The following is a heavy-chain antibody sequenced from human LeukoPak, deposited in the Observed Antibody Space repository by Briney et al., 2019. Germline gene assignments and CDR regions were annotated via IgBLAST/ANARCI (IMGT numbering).Heavy chain of an antibody. V-gene: IGHV4-39*01. CDR3: ARQTGIVVVTNFDY. CDR2: IYYSGST. D-gene: IGHD3-22*01. Sequence: SETLSLTCTVSGGSISSSSYYWGWIRQPPGKGLEWIGSIYYSGSTYYNPSLKSRVTMSVDTSKNQFSLKLSSVTAADTAVYYCARQTGIVVVTNFDYWGQGTLVTVSS. J-gene: IGHJ4*02. CDR1: GGSISSSSYY.